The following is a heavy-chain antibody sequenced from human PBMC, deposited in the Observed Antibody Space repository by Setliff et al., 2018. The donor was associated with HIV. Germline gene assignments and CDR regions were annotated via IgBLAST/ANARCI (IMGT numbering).Heavy chain of an antibody. V-gene: IGHV5-51*01. D-gene: IGHD6-19*01. CDR2: IYPADSDT. CDR1: GYSFKTYW. CDR3: ARHLSPGGSGWYPDYFDY. J-gene: IGHJ4*02. Sequence: PGESLKISCKASGYSFKTYWIGWVRQMPGKGLEWMGIIYPADSDTRYSPSFQGQVTVSADKANRTVYLQWRSLKTSDTAMYYCARHLSPGGSGWYPDYFDYWGQGTQVTVSS.